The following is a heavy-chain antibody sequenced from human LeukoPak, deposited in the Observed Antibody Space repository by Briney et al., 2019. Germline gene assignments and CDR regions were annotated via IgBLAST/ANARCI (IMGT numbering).Heavy chain of an antibody. D-gene: IGHD3-22*01. V-gene: IGHV1-69-2*01. CDR3: ATGYSSGYSDY. Sequence: ASVTVSCTTSGYTFTDYYVHWVQQAPGKGLGWMGRVDPEDGKTIYAENFQGRVTISADTSTDTAFMELSSLRSEDTAVYYCATGYSSGYSDYWGQGTLVTVSS. CDR1: GYTFTDYY. J-gene: IGHJ4*02. CDR2: VDPEDGKT.